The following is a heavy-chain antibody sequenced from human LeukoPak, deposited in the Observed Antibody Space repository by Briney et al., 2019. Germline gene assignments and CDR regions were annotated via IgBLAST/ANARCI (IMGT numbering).Heavy chain of an antibody. CDR2: IYYSGST. J-gene: IGHJ4*02. V-gene: IGHV4-59*01. Sequence: SETLPLTCTVSGGSISSYYWSWIRQPPGKGLEWIGYIYYSGSTNYNPSLKSRVTISVDTSKNQFSLKLSSVTAADTAVYYCARMHSGSWPTDYWGQGTLVTVSS. CDR1: GGSISSYY. CDR3: ARMHSGSWPTDY. D-gene: IGHD6-6*01.